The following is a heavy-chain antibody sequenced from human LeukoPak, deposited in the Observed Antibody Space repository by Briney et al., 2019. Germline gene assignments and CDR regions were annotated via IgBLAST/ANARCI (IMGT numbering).Heavy chain of an antibody. J-gene: IGHJ4*02. V-gene: IGHV4-59*01. CDR2: IYYSGST. Sequence: SETLSLTCTVSGGSISSYYWSWIRQPPGKGLEWIGYIYYSGSTNYNPSLKSRVTISVDTSKNQFSLKLSSVTAADTAVYYCARISDLGGVPDHWGQGTLVTVSS. CDR1: GGSISSYY. D-gene: IGHD2-8*02. CDR3: ARISDLGGVPDH.